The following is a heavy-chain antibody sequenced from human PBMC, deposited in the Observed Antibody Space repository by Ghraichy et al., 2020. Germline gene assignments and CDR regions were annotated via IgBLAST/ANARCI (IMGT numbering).Heavy chain of an antibody. CDR2: ISGSGGST. V-gene: IGHV3-23*01. CDR3: AKPVYYYDSSESLHSYYYYGMDV. CDR1: GFTFSSYA. D-gene: IGHD3-22*01. Sequence: GGSLRLSCAASGFTFSSYAMSWVRQAPGKGLKWVSAISGSGGSTYYADSVKGRFTISRDNSKNTLYLQMNSLRAEDTAVYYCAKPVYYYDSSESLHSYYYYGMDVWGQGTTVTVSS. J-gene: IGHJ6*02.